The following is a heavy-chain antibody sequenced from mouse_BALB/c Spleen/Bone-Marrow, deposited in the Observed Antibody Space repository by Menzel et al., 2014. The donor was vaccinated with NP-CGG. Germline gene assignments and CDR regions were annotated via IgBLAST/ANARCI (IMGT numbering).Heavy chain of an antibody. V-gene: IGHV5-17*02. Sequence: EVKLMESGGGLVQPGGSRKLSCAASGFTFSSFGMHWVRQAPEKGLEWIAYISSDSGAIFYADTVKGRFTISRDNPKNTLFQQMTSLRSEDTAIDFCTRGGNWEDFAYWGQGTTLTVSS. J-gene: IGHJ2*01. CDR2: ISSDSGAI. CDR1: GFTFSSFG. D-gene: IGHD4-1*01. CDR3: TRGGNWEDFAY.